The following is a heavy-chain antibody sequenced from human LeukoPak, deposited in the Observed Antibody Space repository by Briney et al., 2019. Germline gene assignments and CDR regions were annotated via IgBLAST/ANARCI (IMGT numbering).Heavy chain of an antibody. CDR1: GYTFTGYY. CDR2: INPNSGGT. D-gene: IGHD1-26*01. CDR3: AVFPGIVGGTPLRNDAFDI. V-gene: IGHV1-2*02. Sequence: ASVKVSCKASGYTFTGYYMHWVRQAPGQGLEWMGWINPNSGGTNYAQKFQGRVTMTRDTSISIAYMELSRLRSDDTAVYYCAVFPGIVGGTPLRNDAFDIWGQGTMVTVSS. J-gene: IGHJ3*02.